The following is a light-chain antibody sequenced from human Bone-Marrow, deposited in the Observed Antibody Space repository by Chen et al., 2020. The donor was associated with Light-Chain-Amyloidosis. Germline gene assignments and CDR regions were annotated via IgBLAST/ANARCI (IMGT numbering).Light chain of an antibody. CDR2: RDT. V-gene: IGLV3-25*03. Sequence: SYELTQPPSVSVSPGQTARITCSGDDLPTKYAYWYQQKPGQAPVLVIHRDTERPSGISDRFSGSSAATTSTLTIIGVQAADEADYHCQSADSSGTYEVIFGGGTKLTVL. CDR3: QSADSSGTYEVI. J-gene: IGLJ2*01. CDR1: DLPTKY.